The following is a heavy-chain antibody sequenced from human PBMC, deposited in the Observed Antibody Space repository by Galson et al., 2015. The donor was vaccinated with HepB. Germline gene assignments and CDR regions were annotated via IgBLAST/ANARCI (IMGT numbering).Heavy chain of an antibody. Sequence: TLSLTCTVSGGSISSGDYYWSWIRQPPGKGLEWIGYIYYSGSTYYNPSLKSRVTISVDTSKNQFSLKLSSVTAADTAVYYCARSSMIVVVPIMAFDIWGQGTMVTVSS. V-gene: IGHV4-30-4*01. D-gene: IGHD3-22*01. J-gene: IGHJ3*02. CDR2: IYYSGST. CDR3: ARSSMIVVVPIMAFDI. CDR1: GGSISSGDYY.